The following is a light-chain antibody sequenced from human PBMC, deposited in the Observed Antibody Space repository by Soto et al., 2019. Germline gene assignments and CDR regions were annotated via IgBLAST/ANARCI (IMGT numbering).Light chain of an antibody. CDR1: QRIGTY. CDR2: KAS. J-gene: IGKJ5*01. CDR3: QQSHSRPIT. Sequence: DIQMTQSPTSLSASVGDRVTISCRASQRIGTYLAWYQQKPGKVPRLLIYKASTLKSGVPSRFSGSGSGTDFTLTISSLQPEDFATYYCQQSHSRPITFGQGTRLEIK. V-gene: IGKV1-39*01.